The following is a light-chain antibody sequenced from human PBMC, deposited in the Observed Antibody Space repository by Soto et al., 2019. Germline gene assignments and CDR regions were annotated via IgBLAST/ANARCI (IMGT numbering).Light chain of an antibody. Sequence: ETVMTQSPATLSVSPGDRATLSCRASQSINNNLAWYQQKPGQAPRLLIHGASTRATGIPARFSGSGSGAEFTLTISSLQSEDFAVYYCHQYDDWPPGYTFGQGTKLEI. CDR2: GAS. J-gene: IGKJ2*01. CDR3: HQYDDWPPGYT. CDR1: QSINNN. V-gene: IGKV3-15*01.